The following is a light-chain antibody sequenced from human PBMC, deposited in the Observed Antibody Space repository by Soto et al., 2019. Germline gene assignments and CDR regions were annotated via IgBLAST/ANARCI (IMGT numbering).Light chain of an antibody. CDR3: QQYGSSPTT. CDR2: GAS. J-gene: IGKJ1*01. Sequence: EIVLTQSPGTLSLSPGERATLCCGASQSVPSRYLAWYQQKPGQAPRFLIYGASTRATGIPDRFSGSGSGTDFTLTISRLEPEDFAVYYCQQYGSSPTTFGQGTKVEIK. CDR1: QSVPSRY. V-gene: IGKV3-20*01.